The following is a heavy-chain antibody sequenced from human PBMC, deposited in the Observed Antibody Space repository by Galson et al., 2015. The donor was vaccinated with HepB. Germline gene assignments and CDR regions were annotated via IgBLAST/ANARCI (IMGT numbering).Heavy chain of an antibody. CDR2: INSDGSST. J-gene: IGHJ5*02. D-gene: IGHD3-22*01. Sequence: SLRLSCAASGFTFSSYWMHWVRQAPGKGLVWVSRINSDGSSTSYADSVKGRFTISRDNAKNTLYLQMNSLRAEDTAVYYCAREIGRAWFDPWGQGTLVTVSS. CDR1: GFTFSSYW. V-gene: IGHV3-74*01. CDR3: AREIGRAWFDP.